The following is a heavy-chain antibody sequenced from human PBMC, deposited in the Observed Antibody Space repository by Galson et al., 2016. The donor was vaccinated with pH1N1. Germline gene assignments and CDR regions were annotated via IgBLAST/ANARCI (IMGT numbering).Heavy chain of an antibody. CDR3: ARQGGYNSGRGDFGAFDI. Sequence: KGLECVGLVYPADSDTRYRPSIQGQVTISVDNSNNTAYLQWSSLKASDTAIYYCARQGGYNSGRGDFGAFDIWGQGTVVTVSS. J-gene: IGHJ3*02. CDR2: VYPADSDT. V-gene: IGHV5-51*01. D-gene: IGHD6-19*01.